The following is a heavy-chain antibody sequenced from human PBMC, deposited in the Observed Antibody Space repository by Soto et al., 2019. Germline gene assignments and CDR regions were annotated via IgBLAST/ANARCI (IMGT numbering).Heavy chain of an antibody. CDR3: ARERGVVVAATRYFDY. CDR1: GFTFSSYG. V-gene: IGHV3-33*01. J-gene: IGHJ4*02. D-gene: IGHD2-15*01. Sequence: QVQLVESGGGVVQPGRSLRLSCAASGFTFSSYGMHWVRQAPGKGLEWVAVIWYDGSNIYYADSVKGRFTISRDNSKKTLYLQMNSLRAEDTAVYYCARERGVVVAATRYFDYWGQGTLVTVSS. CDR2: IWYDGSNI.